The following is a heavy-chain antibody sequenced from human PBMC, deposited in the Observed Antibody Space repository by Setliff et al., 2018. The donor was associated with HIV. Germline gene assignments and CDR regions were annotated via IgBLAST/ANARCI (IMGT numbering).Heavy chain of an antibody. CDR3: AGGGGSRAATSSYYYMDV. CDR2: IYHNGST. V-gene: IGHV4-31*03. Sequence: SETLSLTCTVSGDSVNDRSYFWGWIRQHPGKGLEWIGYIYHNGSTYYNPPLKSRVIISVDTSKNQFSLKLSSVTAADTAVYYCAGGGGSRAATSSYYYMDVWGKGTTVTVSS. CDR1: GDSVNDRSYF. D-gene: IGHD2-15*01. J-gene: IGHJ6*03.